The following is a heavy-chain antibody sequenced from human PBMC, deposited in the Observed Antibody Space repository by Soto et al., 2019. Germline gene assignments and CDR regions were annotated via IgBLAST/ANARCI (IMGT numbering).Heavy chain of an antibody. CDR1: GFTFSSYW. V-gene: IGHV3-74*01. Sequence: GGSLRLSCAASGFTFSSYWMHWVRQAPGKGLVWVSRINSDGSSTSYADSVKGRFTISRDNAKNTLYLQMNSLRAEDTAVYYCARGGRSMITFGGVIVYAFDYWGQGTLVTVSS. D-gene: IGHD3-16*02. J-gene: IGHJ4*02. CDR2: INSDGSST. CDR3: ARGGRSMITFGGVIVYAFDY.